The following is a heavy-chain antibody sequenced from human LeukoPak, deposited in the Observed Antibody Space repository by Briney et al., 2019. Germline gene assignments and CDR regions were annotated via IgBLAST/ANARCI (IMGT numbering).Heavy chain of an antibody. CDR2: LYYSGST. Sequence: SETLSLTCTVSGGSISNYYWSWIRQPPGKGLEWIGYLYYSGSTYYKPSLKSRVTISVDMSNNQFSLKLSSVTAADTAVYYCARRATFWFDPWGQGTLVTVSS. V-gene: IGHV4-59*08. D-gene: IGHD5-12*01. CDR1: GGSISNYY. CDR3: ARRATFWFDP. J-gene: IGHJ5*02.